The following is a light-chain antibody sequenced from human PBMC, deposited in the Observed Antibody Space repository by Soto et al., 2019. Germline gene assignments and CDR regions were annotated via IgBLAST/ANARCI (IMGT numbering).Light chain of an antibody. J-gene: IGLJ1*01. Sequence: QSVLTQPRSVSGSPGQSVTISCTGTSSDVGAYNYVSWYQQHPGKAPKLMTYDVSNRPSGVPDRFSGSKSGNTASLTISGLQAEDEADYYCCSYADNYSYVFGTGTKVTVL. CDR1: SSDVGAYNY. CDR2: DVS. CDR3: CSYADNYSYV. V-gene: IGLV2-11*01.